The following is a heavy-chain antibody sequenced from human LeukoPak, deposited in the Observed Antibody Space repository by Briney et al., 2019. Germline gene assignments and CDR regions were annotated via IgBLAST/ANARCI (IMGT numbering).Heavy chain of an antibody. CDR1: GGSFNDYC. CDR2: INHSGST. J-gene: IGHJ3*02. CDR3: ARAHSSGWSDAFDI. V-gene: IGHV4-34*01. D-gene: IGHD6-19*01. Sequence: SETLSLTCAVYGGSFNDYCWSWIRQPPGKGLEWIGEINHSGSTNYNPSLKSRVTISIDTSKKQFSLKLSSVTAADTAVYYCARAHSSGWSDAFDIWGQGTMVTVSS.